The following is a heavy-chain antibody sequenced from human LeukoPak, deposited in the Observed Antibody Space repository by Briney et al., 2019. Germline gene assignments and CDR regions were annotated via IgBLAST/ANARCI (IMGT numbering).Heavy chain of an antibody. CDR2: IRYDGSNK. CDR1: GFIFSRYG. J-gene: IGHJ6*03. CDR3: AKDWYSGSFTACMDV. D-gene: IGHD1-26*01. V-gene: IGHV3-30*02. Sequence: PGGSLRLSCAASGFIFSRYGMHWVRQAPGKGLEWVAFIRYDGSNKYYADSVKGRFTISRDNYYHTLYLQMNSRTSEETFVYYCAKDWYSGSFTACMDVWGKGTTVTVSS.